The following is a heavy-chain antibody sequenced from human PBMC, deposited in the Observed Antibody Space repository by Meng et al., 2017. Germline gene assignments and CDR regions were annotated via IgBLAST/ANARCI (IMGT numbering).Heavy chain of an antibody. Sequence: SETLSLTCAVYGGSFSGYYWSWIRQPPGKGLEWIGEINHSGSTNYNPSLKSRVTISVDTSKNQFSLKLSSVTAADTAVYYCARYGGSSWSYYYYYSGMDVWGQGTTVTVSS. D-gene: IGHD6-13*01. CDR3: ARYGGSSWSYYYYYSGMDV. V-gene: IGHV4-34*01. J-gene: IGHJ6*02. CDR2: INHSGST. CDR1: GGSFSGYY.